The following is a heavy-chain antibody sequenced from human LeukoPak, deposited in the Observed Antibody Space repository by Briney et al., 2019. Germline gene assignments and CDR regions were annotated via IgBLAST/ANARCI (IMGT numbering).Heavy chain of an antibody. CDR3: VTTTR. CDR1: GFTFSSYW. V-gene: IGHV3-74*01. CDR2: IKSDGSNT. D-gene: IGHD3-22*01. J-gene: IGHJ4*02. Sequence: PGGSLRLSCVASGFTFSSYWMHWVRQAPGKGLVWVSRIKSDGSNTSYADSVKGRFTISRDNAKNTLYLQMNSLRAEDTAVYYCVTTTRWGQGTLVTVSS.